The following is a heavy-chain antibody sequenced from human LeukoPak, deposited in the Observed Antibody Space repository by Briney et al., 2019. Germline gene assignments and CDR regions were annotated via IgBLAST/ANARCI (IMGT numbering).Heavy chain of an antibody. CDR1: GFTFNTYS. CDR2: VKSGNYDI. Sequence: SGGSLRLSCAASGFTFNTYSMNWVRQAPGEGLEWLSYVKSGNYDIQYADSVTGRFTVSRDSATNSLYLQMNDLKAEDTAVYYCARDSDWAFDYWGQGSLVTVSS. V-gene: IGHV3-48*01. CDR3: ARDSDWAFDY. D-gene: IGHD3-9*01. J-gene: IGHJ4*02.